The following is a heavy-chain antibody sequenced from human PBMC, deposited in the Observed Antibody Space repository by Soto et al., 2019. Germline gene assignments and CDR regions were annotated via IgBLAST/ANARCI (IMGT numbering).Heavy chain of an antibody. CDR2: ISDSGVST. CDR1: GFTFSNSA. V-gene: IGHV3-23*01. D-gene: IGHD1-26*01. J-gene: IGHJ4*02. CDR3: AKETYSGSSHLDY. Sequence: SLRLSCAASGFTFSNSAMSWVRQAPGKGLDWVSSISDSGVSTYYADSVKGRFTISRDNSKSTLYLQMNSLRAEDTAVYYCAKETYSGSSHLDYWGQGTLVTVSS.